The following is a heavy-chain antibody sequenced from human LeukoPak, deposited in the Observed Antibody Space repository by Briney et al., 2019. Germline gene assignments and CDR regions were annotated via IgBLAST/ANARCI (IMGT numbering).Heavy chain of an antibody. Sequence: GGSLRPSCAASGFTFSSYSMNWVRQAPGKGLEWVSSISSSSSYIYYADSVKGRFTISRDNAKNSLYLQMNSLRAEDTAVYYCAPGQQLVGGGLDYWGQGTLVTVSS. CDR2: ISSSSSYI. V-gene: IGHV3-21*01. J-gene: IGHJ4*02. CDR3: APGQQLVGGGLDY. D-gene: IGHD6-13*01. CDR1: GFTFSSYS.